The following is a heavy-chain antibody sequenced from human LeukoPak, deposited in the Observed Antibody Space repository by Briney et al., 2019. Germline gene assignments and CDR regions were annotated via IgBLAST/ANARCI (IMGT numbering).Heavy chain of an antibody. CDR2: INPSGST. J-gene: IGHJ4*02. CDR3: ARDVDTAYYFDY. Sequence: SETLSLTCAVYGGSSTGYYWSWIRQPPGKGRESSGEINPSGSTNSNPSLKSPVTISVDTSKNQFSLKLSSVPAADTAVYYCARDVDTAYYFDYWGQGTLVTVSS. D-gene: IGHD5-18*01. V-gene: IGHV4-34*01. CDR1: GGSSTGYY.